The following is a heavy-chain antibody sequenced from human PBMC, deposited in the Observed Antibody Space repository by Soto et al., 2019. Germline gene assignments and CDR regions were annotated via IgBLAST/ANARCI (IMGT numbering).Heavy chain of an antibody. V-gene: IGHV1-69*01. CDR1: GGTFSSYA. J-gene: IGHJ5*02. CDR2: IIPIFGTA. Sequence: QVQLVQSGAEVQKPGSSVKVSCKASGGTFSSYAISWVRQAPGQGLEWMGGIIPIFGTANYAQKFQGRVTITADESTSTAYMELSSLRSEDTAVYYCCYSGYDLNWFDPWGQGTLVTVSS. CDR3: CYSGYDLNWFDP. D-gene: IGHD5-12*01.